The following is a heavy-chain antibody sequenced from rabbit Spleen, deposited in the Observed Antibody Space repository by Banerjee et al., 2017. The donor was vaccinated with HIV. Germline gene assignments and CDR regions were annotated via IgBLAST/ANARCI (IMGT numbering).Heavy chain of an antibody. V-gene: IGHV1S40*01. CDR2: ISAGGAIT. D-gene: IGHD1-1*01. Sequence: QSLEESGGDLVKPGASLTLTCTASGFSFSSGVYMCWVRQAPGKGLEWIACISAGGAITWYASWAKGRFTITKTSSTTVTLQMTSLTDADTATYFCARGSNNIGYGSDLWGQGTLVTVS. CDR3: ARGSNNIGYGSDL. CDR1: GFSFSSGVY. J-gene: IGHJ4*01.